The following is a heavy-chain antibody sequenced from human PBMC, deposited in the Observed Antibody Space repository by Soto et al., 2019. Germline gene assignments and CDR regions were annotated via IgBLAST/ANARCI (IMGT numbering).Heavy chain of an antibody. V-gene: IGHV1-3*01. Sequence: ASVKVSCKASGYTXTSYAMHWVRQAPGQRLEWMGWINAGNGNTKYSQKFQGRVTITRDTSASTAYMELSSLRSEDTAVYYCARSRRLADAFDIWGQGTMVTVSS. CDR2: INAGNGNT. CDR3: ARSRRLADAFDI. J-gene: IGHJ3*02. D-gene: IGHD6-25*01. CDR1: GYTXTSYA.